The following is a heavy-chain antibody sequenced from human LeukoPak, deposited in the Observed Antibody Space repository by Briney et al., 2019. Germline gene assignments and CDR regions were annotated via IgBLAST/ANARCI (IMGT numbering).Heavy chain of an antibody. Sequence: GGSLRLSCAASGFTLSTYGMNWVRKPPGKGLEWVSSLSGSGGNTNHTDSVKGRFTISRDNSKNTLYLQMNSLRAEDTAVYYCAKSSTGWWYFDYWGQGTLVTVSS. J-gene: IGHJ4*02. D-gene: IGHD6-19*01. CDR2: LSGSGGNT. CDR3: AKSSTGWWYFDY. V-gene: IGHV3-23*01. CDR1: GFTLSTYG.